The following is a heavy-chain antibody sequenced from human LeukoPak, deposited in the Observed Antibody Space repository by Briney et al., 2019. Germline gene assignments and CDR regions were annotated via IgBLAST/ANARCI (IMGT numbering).Heavy chain of an antibody. V-gene: IGHV1-69*01. CDR3: ARFGVEAGTDYYYYMDV. D-gene: IGHD2-15*01. CDR2: IIPIFGTA. Sequence: GASVKVSCKASGGTFISYAISWVRQAPGQGLEWMGGIIPIFGTANYAQKFQGRVTITADESTSTAYMELSSLRSEDTAVYYCARFGVEAGTDYYYYMDVWGKGTTVTISS. CDR1: GGTFISYA. J-gene: IGHJ6*03.